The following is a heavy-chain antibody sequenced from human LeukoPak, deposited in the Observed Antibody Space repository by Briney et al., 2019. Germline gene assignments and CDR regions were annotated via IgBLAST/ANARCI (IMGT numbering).Heavy chain of an antibody. D-gene: IGHD5-24*01. CDR2: MNPNSGNT. J-gene: IGHJ4*02. Sequence: ASVMVSCKASGYTFTSYDINWVRQATGQGLEWMGWMNPNSGNTGYAQKFQGRVTMTRNTSISTAYMELSSLRSEDTAVYYCARASTRRDGYNLLYWGQGTLVTVSS. CDR1: GYTFTSYD. V-gene: IGHV1-8*01. CDR3: ARASTRRDGYNLLY.